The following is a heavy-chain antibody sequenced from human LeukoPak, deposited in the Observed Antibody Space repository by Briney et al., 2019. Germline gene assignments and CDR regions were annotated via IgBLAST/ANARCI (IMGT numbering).Heavy chain of an antibody. CDR1: GGSISSYY. CDR3: ARRLVHHPHSGYDQQWFDP. D-gene: IGHD5-12*01. J-gene: IGHJ5*02. CDR2: IYYSGST. V-gene: IGHV4-59*08. Sequence: SETLSLTCTVSGGSISSYYWSWIRQPPGKGLEWIGYIYYSGSTNYNPSLKSRVTISVDTSKNQFSPKLSSVTAADTAVYYCARRLVHHPHSGYDQQWFDPWGQGTLVTVSS.